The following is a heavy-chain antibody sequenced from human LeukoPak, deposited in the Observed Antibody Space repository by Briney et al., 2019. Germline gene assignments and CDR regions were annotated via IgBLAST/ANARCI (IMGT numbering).Heavy chain of an antibody. Sequence: GGSLRLSCAASGFTFSSYAMHWVRQAPGKGLEWVAVISYDGSNKYYADSVKGRFTISRDNSKNTLYLQMNSLRAEDTAVYYCAKGPRLSLVGARSYYFDYWGQGTLVTVSS. CDR1: GFTFSSYA. CDR2: ISYDGSNK. J-gene: IGHJ4*02. D-gene: IGHD1-26*01. CDR3: AKGPRLSLVGARSYYFDY. V-gene: IGHV3-30*04.